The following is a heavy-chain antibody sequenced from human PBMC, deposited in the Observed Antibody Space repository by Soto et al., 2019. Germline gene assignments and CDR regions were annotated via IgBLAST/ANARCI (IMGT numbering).Heavy chain of an antibody. CDR2: IYYSGST. Sequence: PSETLSLTCTVSGGSISSYYWSWIRQPPGKGLEWIGYIYYSGSTNYNPSLKSRVTISVDTSKNQFSLKLSSVTAADTAVYYCARANAERWLQYWGQGTLVTVSS. CDR3: ARANAERWLQY. J-gene: IGHJ4*02. D-gene: IGHD5-12*01. CDR1: GGSISSYY. V-gene: IGHV4-59*01.